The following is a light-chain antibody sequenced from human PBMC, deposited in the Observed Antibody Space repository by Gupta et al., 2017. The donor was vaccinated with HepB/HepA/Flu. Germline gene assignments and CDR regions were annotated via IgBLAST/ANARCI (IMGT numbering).Light chain of an antibody. CDR3: SSYTSSSILV. Sequence: QSALTQPASVSGSLGQSITISCTGTSSDVGGYNYVSWYQQHPGKAPKLMIYDVTNRPSGVSNRFSGSKSGNTASLTISGLQAEDEADYYCSSYTSSSILVFGGGTKLTVL. CDR1: SSDVGGYNY. CDR2: DVT. V-gene: IGLV2-14*03. J-gene: IGLJ3*02.